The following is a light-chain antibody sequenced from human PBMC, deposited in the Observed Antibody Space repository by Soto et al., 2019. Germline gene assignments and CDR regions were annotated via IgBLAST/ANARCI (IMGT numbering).Light chain of an antibody. V-gene: IGLV2-8*01. Sequence: SALTQPPSASGSPGQSVAVSCTGTSSDIGNYNFVSWYQQHPGKAPKLMIYEVSKRPSGVPDRFSGSKSGNTASLTVSGLQAEDEADYYCSSYEGSNTYVFGTGTKVTV. CDR3: SSYEGSNTYV. CDR1: SSDIGNYNF. J-gene: IGLJ1*01. CDR2: EVS.